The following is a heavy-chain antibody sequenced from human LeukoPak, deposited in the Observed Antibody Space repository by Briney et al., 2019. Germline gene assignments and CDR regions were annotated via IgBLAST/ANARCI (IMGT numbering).Heavy chain of an antibody. D-gene: IGHD3-22*01. V-gene: IGHV3-48*04. Sequence: GGSLRLSCAASGFTFGSYNMNWVRQAPGKGLEWLSYIGSSSSTIYYADSVKGRFTISRDNAKNSLYLQMNSLRAEDTAVYYCARDGDYYDSSGYYPKYFQHWGQGTLVTVSS. CDR2: IGSSSSTI. J-gene: IGHJ1*01. CDR1: GFTFGSYN. CDR3: ARDGDYYDSSGYYPKYFQH.